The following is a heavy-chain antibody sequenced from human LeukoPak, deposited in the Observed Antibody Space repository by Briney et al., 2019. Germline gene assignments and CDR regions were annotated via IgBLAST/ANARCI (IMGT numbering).Heavy chain of an antibody. CDR1: GGSISSSSYY. V-gene: IGHV4-39*01. Sequence: SETLSLTCTVSGGSISSSSYYWGWIRQPPGKGLEWIGSIYYSGSTYYNPSLKSRATISVDTSKNQFSLKLSPVTAANTAVYYYARLPRGGVFGVFISRYFDYWGQGTLVTVSS. J-gene: IGHJ4*02. CDR3: ARLPRGGVFGVFISRYFDY. D-gene: IGHD3-3*01. CDR2: IYYSGST.